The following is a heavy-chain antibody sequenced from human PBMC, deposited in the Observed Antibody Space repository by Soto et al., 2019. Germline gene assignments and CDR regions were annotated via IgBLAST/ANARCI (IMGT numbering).Heavy chain of an antibody. CDR1: GGSISRGDYY. J-gene: IGHJ5*02. D-gene: IGHD3-22*01. Sequence: TSETLSLTCTVSGGSISRGDYYLRWIRPPPGKGLEWIGFIYYSGSTYSNPSLKSRVTISIDMSKNQFSLKLSSVTAADTAVYYCARGRGFDSSGYSGPKNWFDPWGQGTLVPSPQ. CDR2: IYYSGST. CDR3: ARGRGFDSSGYSGPKNWFDP. V-gene: IGHV4-30-4*01.